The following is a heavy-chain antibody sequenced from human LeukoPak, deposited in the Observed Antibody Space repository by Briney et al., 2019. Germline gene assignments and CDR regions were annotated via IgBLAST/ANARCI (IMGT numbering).Heavy chain of an antibody. D-gene: IGHD5-18*01. V-gene: IGHV3-23*01. J-gene: IGHJ6*03. CDR2: INDRGIAT. CDR1: GFTFSNYA. Sequence: PGGSLRLSCAASGFTFSNYAMSWVRQAPGKGLGWVSTINDRGIATYYADSVKGRFTISRDNSKNTLSLQVSSLRAEDTAIYYCAKGLKTAVGPYKGYHYYMDVWGKGTTVTVSS. CDR3: AKGLKTAVGPYKGYHYYMDV.